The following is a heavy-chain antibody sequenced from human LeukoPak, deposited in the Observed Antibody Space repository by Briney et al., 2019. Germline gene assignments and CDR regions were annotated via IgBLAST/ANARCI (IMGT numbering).Heavy chain of an antibody. Sequence: PGGSLRLSCAASGFTFSDYYMSWIRQAPGKGLEWVSYISSSGSTIYYADSVKSRFTISRDNAKNSLYLQMNSLRAEDTAVYYCARGGAQYCSSTSCPDYWGQGTLVTVSS. CDR1: GFTFSDYY. J-gene: IGHJ4*02. CDR3: ARGGAQYCSSTSCPDY. D-gene: IGHD2-2*01. V-gene: IGHV3-11*01. CDR2: ISSSGSTI.